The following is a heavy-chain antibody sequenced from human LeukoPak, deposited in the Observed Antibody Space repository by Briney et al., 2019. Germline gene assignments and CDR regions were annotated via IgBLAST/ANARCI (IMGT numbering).Heavy chain of an antibody. V-gene: IGHV4-59*10. CDR1: GGSFSGYY. D-gene: IGHD2-2*01. CDR2: IYTSGRT. J-gene: IGHJ6*03. Sequence: WETLSLTCAVYGGSFSGYYWSWIRQPAGKGLEWIGRIYTSGRTNYNPSLKSRVTLSVDTSRNKFSLKLSAVTAGDAAVYYCAGGVDFASSPYYYYSIEVWGKKTTLTLS. CDR3: AGGVDFASSPYYYYSIEV.